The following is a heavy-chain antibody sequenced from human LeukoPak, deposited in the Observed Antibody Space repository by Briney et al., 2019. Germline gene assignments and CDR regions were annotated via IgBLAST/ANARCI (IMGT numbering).Heavy chain of an antibody. CDR2: ISGSGGST. CDR1: GFTFSSYA. CDR3: AKDWDALRGYSYGTDAFDI. D-gene: IGHD5-18*01. V-gene: IGHV3-23*01. Sequence: GGSLRLSCAASGFTFSSYAMSWVRQAPGKGLEWVSAISGSGGSTYYADSVKGRFTISRDNSKNTLYLQMNSLRAEDTAVYYCAKDWDALRGYSYGTDAFDIWGQGTMVTVSS. J-gene: IGHJ3*02.